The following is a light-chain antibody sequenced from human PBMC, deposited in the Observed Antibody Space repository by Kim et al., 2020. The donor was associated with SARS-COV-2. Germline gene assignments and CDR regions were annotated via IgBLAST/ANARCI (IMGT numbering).Light chain of an antibody. CDR1: RSDVGNYNL. V-gene: IGLV2-23*02. J-gene: IGLJ1*01. Sequence: QSALTQPASVSGSPGQSITISCTGTRSDVGNYNLVSWYQQHPGRVPKLMIYEVSKRPSGVSNRFSGSKSGNTASLTISGLQVEDKADYYCCSYAGSSTYVFGTGTQLTVL. CDR2: EVS. CDR3: CSYAGSSTYV.